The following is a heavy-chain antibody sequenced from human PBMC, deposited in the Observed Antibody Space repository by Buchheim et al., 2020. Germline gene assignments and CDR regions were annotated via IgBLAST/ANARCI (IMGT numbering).Heavy chain of an antibody. CDR3: ARDRGIVVVPAAIWYYGMDV. V-gene: IGHV3-33*01. Sequence: QVQLVESGGGVVQPGRSLRLSCAASGFTFSSYGMHWVRQAPGKGLEWVAVIWYDGSNKYYADSVKGRFTISRDNYKNTLYLQMNSLRAEDTAVYYCARDRGIVVVPAAIWYYGMDVWGQGTT. D-gene: IGHD2-2*01. J-gene: IGHJ6*02. CDR2: IWYDGSNK. CDR1: GFTFSSYG.